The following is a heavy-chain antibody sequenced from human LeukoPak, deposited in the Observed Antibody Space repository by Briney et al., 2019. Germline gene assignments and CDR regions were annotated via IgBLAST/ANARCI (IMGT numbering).Heavy chain of an antibody. D-gene: IGHD1-1*01. Sequence: GGSLRLSCAASGFTFSNYAMSWVRQAPENGLEWVSTISDSGGSTYYADSVKGRFTISRDNSKNTLYLQMNSLRAEDTAIYYCAKDLGRDLQRWFDPWGQGTLVTVSS. J-gene: IGHJ5*02. CDR2: ISDSGGST. V-gene: IGHV3-23*01. CDR1: GFTFSNYA. CDR3: AKDLGRDLQRWFDP.